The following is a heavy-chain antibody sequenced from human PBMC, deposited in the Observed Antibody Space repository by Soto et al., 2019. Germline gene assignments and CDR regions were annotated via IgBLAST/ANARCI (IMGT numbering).Heavy chain of an antibody. D-gene: IGHD3-3*01. V-gene: IGHV3-23*01. CDR2: ISGSGGSS. CDR1: GFTFSNYA. Sequence: GGSLRLSCAASGFTFSNYAMSWVRQAPGKGLEWVSAISGSGGSSFYADSVKGRFSISRDNSKNTLYLQMNSLRAEDTAVYYCAKDELRFLEWPQTNYFDYWGQGTLVTVSS. CDR3: AKDELRFLEWPQTNYFDY. J-gene: IGHJ4*02.